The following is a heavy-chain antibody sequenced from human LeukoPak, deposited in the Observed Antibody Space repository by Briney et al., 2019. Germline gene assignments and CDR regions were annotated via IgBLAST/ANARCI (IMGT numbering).Heavy chain of an antibody. CDR3: ARDRSEYDFWSGTYDAFDI. J-gene: IGHJ3*02. D-gene: IGHD3-3*01. CDR2: IYYSGST. CDR1: GGSISGYY. Sequence: SETLSLTCTVSGGSISGYYWSWIRQPPGKGLEWIGYIYYSGSTNYNPSLKSRVAISVDTSKNQFSLKLSSVTAADTAVYYCARDRSEYDFWSGTYDAFDIWGQGTMVTVSS. V-gene: IGHV4-59*01.